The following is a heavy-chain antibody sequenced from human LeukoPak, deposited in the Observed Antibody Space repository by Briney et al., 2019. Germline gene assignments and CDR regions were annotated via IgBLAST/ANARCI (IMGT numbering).Heavy chain of an antibody. CDR3: AKDWSHYNWNDQPYYYGMDV. D-gene: IGHD1-20*01. CDR2: ISWNSGSI. CDR1: GFTFDDYA. V-gene: IGHV3-9*01. Sequence: GRSLRLSCAASGFTFDDYAMHWVRQAPGKGLEWVSGISWNSGSIGYADSVKGRFTISRDNSKNTLYLQMNSLRAEDTAVYYCAKDWSHYNWNDQPYYYGMDVWGQGTTVTVSS. J-gene: IGHJ6*02.